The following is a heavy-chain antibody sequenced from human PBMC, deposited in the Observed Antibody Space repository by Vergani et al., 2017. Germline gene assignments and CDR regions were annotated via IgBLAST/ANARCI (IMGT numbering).Heavy chain of an antibody. V-gene: IGHV1-69-2*01. CDR2: VDPEDGET. CDR1: GGTFTDYY. D-gene: IGHD1-26*01. J-gene: IGHJ4*02. Sequence: VQLVQSGAEVKKPGSSVKVSCKASGGTFTDYYMHWVQQAPGKGLEWMGLVDPEDGETIYAEKFQGRVTITADTSTDTAYMELSSLRSEDTAVYYCATAITFGGSYLGWGQGTLVTVSS. CDR3: ATAITFGGSYLG.